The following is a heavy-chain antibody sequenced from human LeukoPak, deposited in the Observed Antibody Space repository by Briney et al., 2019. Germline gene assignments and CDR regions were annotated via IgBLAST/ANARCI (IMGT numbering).Heavy chain of an antibody. D-gene: IGHD5-18*01. J-gene: IGHJ4*02. CDR3: ARDDGGFSFGYSMAY. V-gene: IGHV4-59*01. CDR2: MYYRGST. Sequence: PSETLRLTCTVSGGSISSYYRSWIRQPPGKGLEWIWYMYYRGSTNYNPSLKCRVTMSVDTSKSQFSLKLSSVTAADTAVYYCARDDGGFSFGYSMAYWGQGTLITVAS. CDR1: GGSISSYY.